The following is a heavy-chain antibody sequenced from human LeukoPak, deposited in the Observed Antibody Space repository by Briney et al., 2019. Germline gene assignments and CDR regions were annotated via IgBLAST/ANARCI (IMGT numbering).Heavy chain of an antibody. J-gene: IGHJ4*02. CDR3: ARRNIVVVPAEDEYYFDY. D-gene: IGHD2-2*01. CDR2: IIPIFGTA. Sequence: ASVKVSCKASGGTFSSYAISWVRQAPGQGLEWMGGIIPIFGTANYAQKFQGRVTITADESTSTAYMELSSLRSEDTAVYYCARRNIVVVPAEDEYYFDYWGQGTLVTVSS. V-gene: IGHV1-69*13. CDR1: GGTFSSYA.